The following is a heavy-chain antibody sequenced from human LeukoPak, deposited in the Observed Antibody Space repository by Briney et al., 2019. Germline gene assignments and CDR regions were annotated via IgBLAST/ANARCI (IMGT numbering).Heavy chain of an antibody. Sequence: PGGSLRLSCAASGFTFSSYAMHWVRQAPGKGLEWVAVISYDGSNKYYADSVKGRFTISRDNSKNTLYLQMNSLRAEDTAVYYCARAWQQQDDAFDIWGQGTMVTVSS. CDR3: ARAWQQQDDAFDI. J-gene: IGHJ3*02. CDR1: GFTFSSYA. CDR2: ISYDGSNK. D-gene: IGHD6-13*01. V-gene: IGHV3-30-3*01.